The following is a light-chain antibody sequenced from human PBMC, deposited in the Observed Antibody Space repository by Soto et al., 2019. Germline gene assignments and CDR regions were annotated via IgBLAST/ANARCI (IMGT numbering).Light chain of an antibody. V-gene: IGLV2-14*01. CDR2: EVF. Sequence: QSALTQPASVSGSPGQSITISCTGTSSDVGGYNFVSWYQQHPGKAPKVIISEVFNRPSGVSDRFSGSKSGNTASLNISGLQTEDEADYFCLSYTTSSTLVFGGGTKLTVL. J-gene: IGLJ2*01. CDR3: LSYTTSSTLV. CDR1: SSDVGGYNF.